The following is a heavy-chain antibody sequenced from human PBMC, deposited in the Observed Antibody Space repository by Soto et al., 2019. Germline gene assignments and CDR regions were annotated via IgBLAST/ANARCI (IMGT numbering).Heavy chain of an antibody. Sequence: GASVKVSCKASGYTFTSYAMHWVRQAPGQGLEWMGWINAGNGNTKYSQKFQGRVTITRDTSASTAYMELSSLRSEDTAVYYCARARGAVPAAISYWIDPWGQGTLVTVSS. V-gene: IGHV1-3*01. CDR3: ARARGAVPAAISYWIDP. CDR2: INAGNGNT. J-gene: IGHJ5*02. CDR1: GYTFTSYA. D-gene: IGHD2-2*02.